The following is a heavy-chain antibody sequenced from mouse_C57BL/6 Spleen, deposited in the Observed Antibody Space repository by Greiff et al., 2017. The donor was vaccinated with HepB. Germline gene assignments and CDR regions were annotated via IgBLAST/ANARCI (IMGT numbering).Heavy chain of an antibody. J-gene: IGHJ3*01. V-gene: IGHV1-26*01. CDR1: GYTFTDYY. Sequence: EVQLQQSGPELVKPGASVKISCEASGYTFTDYYMNWVKQSHGKSLEWIGDINPNNGGTSYNQKFKGKATLTVDKSSSTAYMELRSLTSEDSAVYYCARGPRFAYWGQGTLVTVSA. CDR3: ARGPRFAY. D-gene: IGHD5-1*01. CDR2: INPNNGGT.